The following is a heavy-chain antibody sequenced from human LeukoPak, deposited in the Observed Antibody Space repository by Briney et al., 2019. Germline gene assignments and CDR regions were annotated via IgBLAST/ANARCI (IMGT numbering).Heavy chain of an antibody. CDR1: GFSFSIYA. CDR2: IIGNGRDI. D-gene: IGHD3-10*01. J-gene: IGHJ4*02. V-gene: IGHV3-23*01. Sequence: SGGSLRLSCAASGFSFSIYAMNWVRQAPGKGLEWVSLIIGNGRDIRYADSVKGRFTISRDNSKNILYLQMNSLRAEDTAVYYCARDSLWFGELLWGQGTLVTVSS. CDR3: ARDSLWFGELL.